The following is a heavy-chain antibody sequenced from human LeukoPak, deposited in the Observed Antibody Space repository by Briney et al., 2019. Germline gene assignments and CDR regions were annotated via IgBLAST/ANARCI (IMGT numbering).Heavy chain of an antibody. V-gene: IGHV4-38-2*02. CDR1: GYSISGGYY. D-gene: IGHD2/OR15-2a*01. CDR2: VYHTGST. CDR3: AREGNSLNWFDP. Sequence: SETLSHTCAVPGYSISGGYYWAWMRQPPGKGLEWIGSVYHTGSTHYNTSLKGRVTVSVDTSKNQFSLKLTYVTAADTAVYYCAREGNSLNWFDPWGQGTLVTVSS. J-gene: IGHJ5*02.